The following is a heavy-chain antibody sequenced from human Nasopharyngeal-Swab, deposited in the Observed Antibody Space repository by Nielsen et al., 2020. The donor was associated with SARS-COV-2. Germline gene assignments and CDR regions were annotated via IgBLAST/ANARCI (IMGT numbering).Heavy chain of an antibody. J-gene: IGHJ3*02. CDR3: AKGGGTTGTVGLDT. V-gene: IGHV3-30*18. Sequence: GESLKISCAASGFTFSSYGMHWVRQAPGKGLEWVAVISCDGSNKYYADSVKGRFTISRDNSKNTLYLQMNSLRAEDTAVYYCAKGGGTTGTVGLDTWGQGTMVTVSS. CDR2: ISCDGSNK. D-gene: IGHD1-1*01. CDR1: GFTFSSYG.